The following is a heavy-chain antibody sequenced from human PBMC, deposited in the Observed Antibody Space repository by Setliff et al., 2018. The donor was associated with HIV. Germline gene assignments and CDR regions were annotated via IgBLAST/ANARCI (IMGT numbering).Heavy chain of an antibody. J-gene: IGHJ3*02. D-gene: IGHD1-26*01. CDR3: ARESSYLGAFDI. CDR1: GFTFSNYA. CDR2: ISATAGDT. Sequence: GGSLRLSCAASGFTFSNYAMSWVRQAPGKGLEWVSAISATAGDTYYADSVKGRFTISRDNSKNTLYLQMNSLRSEDTAIYYCARESSYLGAFDIWGQGTMVTVSS. V-gene: IGHV3-23*01.